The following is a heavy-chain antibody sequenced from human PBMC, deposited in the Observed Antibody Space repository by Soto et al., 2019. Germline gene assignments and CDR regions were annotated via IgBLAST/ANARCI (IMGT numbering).Heavy chain of an antibody. CDR1: GFTFSSYA. V-gene: IGHV3-23*01. Sequence: EVRLLESGGGLVQPGGSLRLSCAASGFTFSSYAMNWVRLAPGKGLEWVSVISGSGGSTYYADSVKGRFTISRDNSKNTLYLQMNSLRAEDTAVYYCAKRATGTYFDYWGQGTLVTVSS. CDR3: AKRATGTYFDY. J-gene: IGHJ4*02. D-gene: IGHD1-1*01. CDR2: ISGSGGST.